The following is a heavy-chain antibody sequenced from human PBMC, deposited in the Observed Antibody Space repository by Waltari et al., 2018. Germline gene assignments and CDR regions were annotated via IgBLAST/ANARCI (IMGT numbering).Heavy chain of an antibody. CDR2: INPNSGGT. CDR3: ARDYIVVVPAAIKWFDP. D-gene: IGHD2-2*01. J-gene: IGHJ5*02. V-gene: IGHV1-2*06. Sequence: QVQLVQSGAEVKKPGASVTVSCKASGYTFTGYYMHWVRQAPGQGLEWMGRINPNSGGTNYAQKFQGRVTMTRDTSISTAYMELSRLRSDDTAVYYCARDYIVVVPAAIKWFDPWGQGTLVTVSS. CDR1: GYTFTGYY.